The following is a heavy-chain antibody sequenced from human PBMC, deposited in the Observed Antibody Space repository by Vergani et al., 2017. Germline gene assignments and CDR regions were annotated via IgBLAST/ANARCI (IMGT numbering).Heavy chain of an antibody. CDR2: ISGSGGST. J-gene: IGHJ4*02. CDR3: AEHGDTWIQLAQFDY. Sequence: EVQLLESGGGLVQPGGSLRLSCAASGFTFSSYAMSWVRQAPGKGLEWVSAISGSGGSTYYADSVKGRFTISRDKSKNTLYRQMNSLRAEDTAVYYCAEHGDTWIQLAQFDYWGQGTLVTVSS. V-gene: IGHV3-23*01. D-gene: IGHD5-18*01. CDR1: GFTFSSYA.